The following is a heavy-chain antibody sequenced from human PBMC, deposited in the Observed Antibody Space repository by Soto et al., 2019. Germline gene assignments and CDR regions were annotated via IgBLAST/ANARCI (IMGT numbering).Heavy chain of an antibody. V-gene: IGHV3-23*01. D-gene: IGHD2-15*01. J-gene: IGHJ3*02. CDR1: GFTFSSYA. CDR3: AKKGPCSLTTYCSGYGCNYAFDM. CDR2: ISGGGDGA. Sequence: GGSLCLSCAASGFTFSSYAITWVRQAPGTGLEWVSTISGGGDGAFYADSVNGNFTISSDNSKNTVYLEMNSLRAEDTAIYDCAKKGPCSLTTYCSGYGCNYAFDMWGQGTLVTVSS.